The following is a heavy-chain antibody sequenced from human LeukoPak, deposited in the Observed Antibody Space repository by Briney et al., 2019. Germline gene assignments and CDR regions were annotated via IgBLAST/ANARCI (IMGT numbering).Heavy chain of an antibody. J-gene: IGHJ6*03. CDR1: GYTFTSYA. V-gene: IGHV1-46*01. D-gene: IGHD6-13*01. Sequence: ASVKVSCKASGYTFTSYAMNWVRQAPGQGLEWMGIINPSGGSTSYAQKFQGRVTMTRDMSTSTVYMELSSLRSEDTAVYYCARDWGMYSSSWYKPHYMDVWGKGTTVTVSS. CDR2: INPSGGST. CDR3: ARDWGMYSSSWYKPHYMDV.